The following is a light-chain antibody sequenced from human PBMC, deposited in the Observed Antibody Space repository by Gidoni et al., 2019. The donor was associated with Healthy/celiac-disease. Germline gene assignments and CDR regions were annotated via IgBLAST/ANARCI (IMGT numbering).Light chain of an antibody. Sequence: QSALTQPASVSRSPGPSITISCTGTSSDVGGYNYVSWYQQHPGKAPKLMIYDVSNRHSGVSNGVSGSKSGNTASLTISGLQAEDEADYYCSSYTSSSTLVFGGGTKLTVL. J-gene: IGLJ2*01. CDR3: SSYTSSSTLV. V-gene: IGLV2-14*03. CDR2: DVS. CDR1: SSDVGGYNY.